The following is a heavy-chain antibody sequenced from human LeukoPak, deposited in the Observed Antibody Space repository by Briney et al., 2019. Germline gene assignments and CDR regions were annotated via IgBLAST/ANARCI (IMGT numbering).Heavy chain of an antibody. CDR2: VYYSGST. J-gene: IGHJ4*02. CDR1: GGSIISYY. D-gene: IGHD6-13*01. V-gene: IGHV4-59*01. CDR3: ARGYSSSWRTATYFDF. Sequence: PSETLSLTCTVSGGSIISYYWSWIRQPPGKGLEWIGYVYYSGSTNYNPSLKSRVTISLDTSKNQFSLKLSSVTAADTAVYYCARGYSSSWRTATYFDFWGQGTLVTVSS.